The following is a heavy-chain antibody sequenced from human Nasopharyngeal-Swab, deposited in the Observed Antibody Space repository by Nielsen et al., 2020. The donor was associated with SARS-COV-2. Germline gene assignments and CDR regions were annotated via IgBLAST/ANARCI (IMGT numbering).Heavy chain of an antibody. Sequence: RQAPGKGLEWIGEINHSGSTNYNPSLKSRVTISVDTSKNQFSLKLSSVTAADTAVYYCARGTLQDYWGQGTLVTVSS. CDR3: ARGTLQDY. J-gene: IGHJ4*02. CDR2: INHSGST. V-gene: IGHV4-34*01. D-gene: IGHD1-1*01.